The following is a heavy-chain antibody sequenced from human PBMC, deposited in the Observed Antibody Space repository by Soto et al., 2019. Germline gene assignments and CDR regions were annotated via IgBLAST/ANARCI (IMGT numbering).Heavy chain of an antibody. CDR3: ASSLGGDFWSGYYDY. CDR2: IYYSGST. V-gene: IGHV4-59*08. J-gene: IGHJ4*02. CDR1: GGSISSYY. Sequence: QVQLQESGPGLVKPSETLSLTCTVSGGSISSYYWSWIRQPPGKGLEWIGYIYYSGSTNYNPSLKSRVTISVDTSKNQLSLKLCSVTAADTAVYYCASSLGGDFWSGYYDYWGQGTLVTVSS. D-gene: IGHD3-3*01.